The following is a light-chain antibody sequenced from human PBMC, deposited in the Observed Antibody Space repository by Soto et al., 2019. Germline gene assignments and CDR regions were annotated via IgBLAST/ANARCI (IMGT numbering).Light chain of an antibody. Sequence: FMLTQPHSVSESPGKTVTISCTRSSGSIASNYVQWYQQRPGSAPTTVIYEDNQRPSGVPDRFSGSIDSSSNSASLTISGLNTEDEADYYSRSYDSTSVVFGGGTKLTVL. CDR3: RSYDSTSVV. CDR2: EDN. V-gene: IGLV6-57*03. CDR1: SGSIASNY. J-gene: IGLJ2*01.